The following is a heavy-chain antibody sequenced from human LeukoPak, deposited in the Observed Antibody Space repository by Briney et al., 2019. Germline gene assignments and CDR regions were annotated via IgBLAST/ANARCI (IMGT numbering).Heavy chain of an antibody. J-gene: IGHJ4*02. CDR1: GFSFSGYA. CDR2: ISGSGGTI. Sequence: GGSLRLSCVASGFSFSGYARSWVRQAPGKGLEWVSAISGSGGTIFYADSVKGRFTISRDSSKNTLYLEMSGLGAEDTALYYCAREARSGYSFRFRDYWGQGTLVTVSS. CDR3: AREARSGYSFRFRDY. D-gene: IGHD5-18*01. V-gene: IGHV3-23*01.